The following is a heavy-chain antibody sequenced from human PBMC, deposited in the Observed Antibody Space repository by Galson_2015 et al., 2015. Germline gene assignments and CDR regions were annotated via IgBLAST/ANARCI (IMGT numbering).Heavy chain of an antibody. V-gene: IGHV3-66*02. CDR1: GFTFSDYY. CDR3: ARESMVTTAPLSDY. J-gene: IGHJ4*02. Sequence: SLRLSCAASGFTFSDYYMSWVRQAPGKGLEWVSVVYNGGSTYYADSVKGRFTISRDNSKNTLYLQMNSLRAEDTAVYYCARESMVTTAPLSDYWGQGTLVTVSS. D-gene: IGHD4-11*01. CDR2: VYNGGST.